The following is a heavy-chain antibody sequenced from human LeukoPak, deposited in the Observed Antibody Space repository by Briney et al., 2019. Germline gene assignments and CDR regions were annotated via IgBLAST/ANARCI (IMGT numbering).Heavy chain of an antibody. CDR2: INLKSGGT. J-gene: IGHJ4*02. V-gene: IGHV1-2*02. CDR1: GYTFTGYY. CDR3: ARGHGYCSSTSCSSFDY. D-gene: IGHD2-2*03. Sequence: ASVKLSCKASGYTFTGYYMHWLRQAPGQGLGWMGWINLKSGGTNYAQKVQGRVTMTRDTSISTAYMELSRLRSDDTAVYYCARGHGYCSSTSCSSFDYWGQGTLVTVSS.